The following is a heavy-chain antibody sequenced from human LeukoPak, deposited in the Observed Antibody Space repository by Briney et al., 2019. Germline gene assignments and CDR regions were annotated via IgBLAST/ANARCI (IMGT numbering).Heavy chain of an antibody. CDR2: ISGSGGST. D-gene: IGHD4-17*01. CDR3: AKGYYGDYVGKTKVYYFDY. V-gene: IGHV3-23*01. Sequence: GGSLRLSCAASGFTFSSYAMSGVRQAPGKGLEWVSAISGSGGSTYYADSVKGRFTISRDNSKNTLYLQMNSLRAEDTAVYYCAKGYYGDYVGKTKVYYFDYWGQGTLVTVSS. CDR1: GFTFSSYA. J-gene: IGHJ4*02.